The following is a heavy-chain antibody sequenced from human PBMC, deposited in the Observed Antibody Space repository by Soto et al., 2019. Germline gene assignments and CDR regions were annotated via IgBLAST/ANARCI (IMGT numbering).Heavy chain of an antibody. CDR2: INPNSGGT. D-gene: IGHD3-10*01. J-gene: IGHJ6*02. Sequence: QVQLVQSGAEVKKPGASVKVSCKASGYTFTGYYMHWVRQAPGQGLEWMGWINPNSGGTNYAQKFQGRVTMARDTSISPAYMELSRLRSDDTAVYYCARGGSLWFGELSAYYYGMDVWGQGTTVTVSS. CDR3: ARGGSLWFGELSAYYYGMDV. CDR1: GYTFTGYY. V-gene: IGHV1-2*02.